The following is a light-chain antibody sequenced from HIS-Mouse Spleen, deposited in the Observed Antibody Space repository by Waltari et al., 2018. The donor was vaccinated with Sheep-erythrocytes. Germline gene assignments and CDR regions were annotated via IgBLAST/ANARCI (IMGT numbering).Light chain of an antibody. J-gene: IGLJ1*01. CDR1: SSDVGGYNY. CDR3: CSYAGSYNHV. CDR2: DVS. V-gene: IGLV2-11*01. Sequence: QSALTQPRSVSGSPGQSVTISCTGTSSDVGGYNYVSWYQQHPGKAPKLMIYDVSKLPSGVPDRFSGSKSGNTASLTISELQAEDEADYYCCSYAGSYNHVFATGTKVTVL.